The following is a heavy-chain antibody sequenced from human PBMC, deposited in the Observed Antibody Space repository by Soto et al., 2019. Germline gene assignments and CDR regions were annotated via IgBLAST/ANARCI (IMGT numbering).Heavy chain of an antibody. D-gene: IGHD4-17*01. CDR2: IWNDGSKQ. J-gene: IGHJ4*02. Sequence: QVQLVESGGGVVQPGRSLRLSCVASGFTFSRYGMHWVRQAPGKGLEWVAVIWNDGSKQVYDDSVKGRFTISRDNSKNTLYLEMDSLRDEDTSVYYCARDDDYEANAIDIWGQGTLVTVSS. V-gene: IGHV3-33*01. CDR3: ARDDDYEANAIDI. CDR1: GFTFSRYG.